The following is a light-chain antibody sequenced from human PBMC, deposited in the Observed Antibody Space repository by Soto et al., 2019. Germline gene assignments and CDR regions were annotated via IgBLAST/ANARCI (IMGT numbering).Light chain of an antibody. CDR1: SSNIGAGYD. CDR3: QSYDTSQSGSWV. J-gene: IGLJ2*01. CDR2: GNS. Sequence: QSALTQPPSVSGAPGQRVTISCTGSSSNIGAGYDVHWYQQLPGTAPKLLIYGNSNRPSGVPDRFSGSKSGTSASLAITGLQVDDEADYYCQSYDTSQSGSWVFGGGTKLTVL. V-gene: IGLV1-40*01.